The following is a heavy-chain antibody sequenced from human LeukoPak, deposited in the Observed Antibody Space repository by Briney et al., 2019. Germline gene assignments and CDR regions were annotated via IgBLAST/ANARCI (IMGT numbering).Heavy chain of an antibody. CDR1: RFTPDDFV. CDR3: ARDPPFSSGWSQNHFDY. V-gene: IGHV3-30*04. D-gene: IGHD6-19*01. CDR2: ISYVGGNK. J-gene: IGHJ4*02. Sequence: VGSPRLSSAPSRFTPDDFVMHWVCVTPGGGLESVALISYVGGNKNYAYSVKGRFTISREHSKNTLYLHMSSLRPEDTAVYYCARDPPFSSGWSQNHFDYWGQGTLVTVSS.